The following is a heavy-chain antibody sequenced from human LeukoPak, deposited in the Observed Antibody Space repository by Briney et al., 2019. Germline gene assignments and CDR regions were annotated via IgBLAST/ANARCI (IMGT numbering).Heavy chain of an antibody. V-gene: IGHV3-20*04. J-gene: IGHJ4*02. Sequence: GGSLRLSCAASGFTFDDYGMSWVRQAPGKGLEWVCGINWNGGSTGYADSVKGRFTISRDNAKNSLYLQMNSLRAEDTALYYCARDRPYYYDSSGYYYFDYWGQGTLVTVSS. CDR2: INWNGGST. D-gene: IGHD3-22*01. CDR3: ARDRPYYYDSSGYYYFDY. CDR1: GFTFDDYG.